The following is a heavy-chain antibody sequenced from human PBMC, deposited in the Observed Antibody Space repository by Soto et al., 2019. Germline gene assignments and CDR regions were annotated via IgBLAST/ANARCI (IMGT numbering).Heavy chain of an antibody. D-gene: IGHD3-22*01. J-gene: IGHJ4*02. Sequence: ASVKVSCKASGGTFSSYAISWVRQAPGQGLEWMGGIIPIFGTANYAQKFQGRITITADESTSTAYMELSSLRSEDTAVYYCARKGYDSSGYYVYWGQGTLVTVSS. CDR1: GGTFSSYA. V-gene: IGHV1-69*13. CDR2: IIPIFGTA. CDR3: ARKGYDSSGYYVY.